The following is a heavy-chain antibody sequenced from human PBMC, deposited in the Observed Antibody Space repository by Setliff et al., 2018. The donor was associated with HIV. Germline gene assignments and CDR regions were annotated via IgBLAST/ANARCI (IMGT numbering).Heavy chain of an antibody. D-gene: IGHD3-10*01. Sequence: ASVKVSCKASGYTFTSYAMNWVRQAPGQGLEWMGWINTKTGNPTYAQGFTGRFVFSLGTSVSTAHLQISSLKAEDTAVYYCARAHLWFGESFPFDPWGQGTLVTVSS. J-gene: IGHJ5*02. CDR2: INTKTGNP. V-gene: IGHV7-4-1*02. CDR1: GYTFTSYA. CDR3: ARAHLWFGESFPFDP.